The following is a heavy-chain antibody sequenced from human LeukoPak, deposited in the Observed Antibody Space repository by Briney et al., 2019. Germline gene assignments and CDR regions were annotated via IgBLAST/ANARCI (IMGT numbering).Heavy chain of an antibody. CDR2: IYPGDSAT. Sequence: PGESLKISCKGSGYRFTSYWIGWVRQMPGKGLEWMGIIYPGDSATRYRPSFQGPVTISADQSISTAYLQWSSLQASDTAMYYCPRTLSGDGYDPFDYWGQGTLVTVSS. CDR1: GYRFTSYW. CDR3: PRTLSGDGYDPFDY. J-gene: IGHJ4*02. D-gene: IGHD5-24*01. V-gene: IGHV5-51*01.